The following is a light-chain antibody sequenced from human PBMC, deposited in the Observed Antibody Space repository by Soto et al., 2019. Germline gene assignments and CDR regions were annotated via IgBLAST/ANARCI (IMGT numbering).Light chain of an antibody. Sequence: DIQMTQSPSTLSASVGDRVTITCRASQSVTDWLAWYQQKPGKAPKLLIYKASSLESGVPSRFSGSGSGTEFTLTITSLQPDDFATYYCQQYNSYSYTVGQGTKVDSK. CDR2: KAS. V-gene: IGKV1-5*03. CDR1: QSVTDW. J-gene: IGKJ2*01. CDR3: QQYNSYSYT.